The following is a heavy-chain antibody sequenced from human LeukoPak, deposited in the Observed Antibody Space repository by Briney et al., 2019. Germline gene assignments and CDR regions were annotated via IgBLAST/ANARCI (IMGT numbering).Heavy chain of an antibody. D-gene: IGHD3-10*01. Sequence: PGGSLRLSCAASGFTFSSYGMHWVRQAPGKGLEWVAVIWYDGSNKYYADSVKGRFTISRDNSKNTLYLQMNSLRAEDTAVYYCARDYYGSGSVFDYWGQGTLVTVSS. V-gene: IGHV3-33*01. CDR1: GFTFSSYG. J-gene: IGHJ4*02. CDR3: ARDYYGSGSVFDY. CDR2: IWYDGSNK.